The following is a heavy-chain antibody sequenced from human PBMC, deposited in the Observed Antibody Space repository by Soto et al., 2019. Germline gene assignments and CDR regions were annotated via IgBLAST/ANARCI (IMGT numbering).Heavy chain of an antibody. J-gene: IGHJ6*02. V-gene: IGHV6-1*01. CDR2: TYYRSKWYN. CDR1: GDSVSSNSAA. D-gene: IGHD6-13*01. CDR3: ARERIAAAGPWGYYYGMDV. Sequence: SQPLSLTCAISGDSVSSNSAAWNWIRQSPSRCLEWLGRTYYRSKWYNDYAVSVKSRITINPDTSKNQFSLQLNSVTPEDTAVYYCARERIAAAGPWGYYYGMDVWGQGTTVTVSS.